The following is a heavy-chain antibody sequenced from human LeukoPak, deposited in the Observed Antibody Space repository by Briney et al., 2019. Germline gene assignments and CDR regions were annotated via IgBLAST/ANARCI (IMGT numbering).Heavy chain of an antibody. CDR2: AYYRSKWYN. V-gene: IGHV6-1*01. D-gene: IGHD3-10*01. CDR1: GDSVSSNNAA. J-gene: IGHJ4*02. Sequence: SQTLSLTCVISGDSVSSNNAAWYWIRQSPSRGLEWLGRAYYRSKWYNDYAVSVKSRISINPDTSENQFSLQLNSVTPEDTAVYYCARQMGSFDYWGQGTLVTVSS. CDR3: ARQMGSFDY.